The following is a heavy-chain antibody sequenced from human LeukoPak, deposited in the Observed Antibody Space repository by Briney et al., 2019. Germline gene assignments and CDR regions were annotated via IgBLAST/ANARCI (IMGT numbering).Heavy chain of an antibody. CDR2: ITPIFGTA. CDR3: GREHLYGSGSCFDY. Sequence: ASVKVSCKASGGTFSNYAISWVRQAPGQGLECMGRITPIFGTANYAQKFQGRVTITTDEFTSTVYMELSSLRSEDTAVYYCGREHLYGSGSCFDYWGQGTLATVSS. V-gene: IGHV1-69*05. CDR1: GGTFSNYA. J-gene: IGHJ4*02. D-gene: IGHD3-10*01.